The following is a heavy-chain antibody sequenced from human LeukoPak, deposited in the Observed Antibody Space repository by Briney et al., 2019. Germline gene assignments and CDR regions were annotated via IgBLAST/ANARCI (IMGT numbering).Heavy chain of an antibody. V-gene: IGHV3-74*01. J-gene: IGHJ6*04. CDR3: ARDGGYSGLDV. CDR1: GFTISSYW. CDR2: INTDGSST. Sequence: GGSLRLSCAASGFTISSYWMHWVRQAPGKGLVGVSRINTDGSSTTYADSVKGRFTISRDNAKNTLYLQMNSLRAEDTAVYYCARDGGYSGLDVWGKGTTVTVSS. D-gene: IGHD3-22*01.